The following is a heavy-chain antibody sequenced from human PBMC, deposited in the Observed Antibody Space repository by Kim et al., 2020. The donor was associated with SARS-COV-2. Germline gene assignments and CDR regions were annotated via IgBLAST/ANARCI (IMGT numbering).Heavy chain of an antibody. D-gene: IGHD6-13*01. J-gene: IGHJ4*02. V-gene: IGHV4-39*01. CDR2: IYYSGST. CDR3: ARRLGSSSWAACFDS. Sequence: SETLSLTCTVSGGSISSSSYYWGWIRQPPGKGLEWIGSIYYSGSTYYTPPLKSRLTISVDTSKNQFSLKLSSVTAADTAVYYCARRLGSSSWAACFDSWGPGTLGTVSS. CDR1: GGSISSSSYY.